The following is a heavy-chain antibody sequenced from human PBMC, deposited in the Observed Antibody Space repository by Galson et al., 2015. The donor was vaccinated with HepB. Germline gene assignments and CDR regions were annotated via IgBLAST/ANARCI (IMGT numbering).Heavy chain of an antibody. Sequence: ETLSLTCAVYGGPFSGNYWSWIRQPPGRGLEWIGEINYNGVATYNPSLKSRVTISVDTPKNQFSLNLNSVTAADTAVYYCARGPNYDFWSGYRGFSFDIWGQGTLVAVSS. CDR1: GGPFSGNY. D-gene: IGHD3-3*01. J-gene: IGHJ4*02. V-gene: IGHV4-34*01. CDR3: ARGPNYDFWSGYRGFSFDI. CDR2: INYNGVA.